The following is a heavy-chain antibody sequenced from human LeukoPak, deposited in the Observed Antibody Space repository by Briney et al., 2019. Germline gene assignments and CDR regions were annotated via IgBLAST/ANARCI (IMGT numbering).Heavy chain of an antibody. V-gene: IGHV4-39*07. J-gene: IGHJ4*02. D-gene: IGHD2-21*02. Sequence: SETLSLTCTVSGGSITSSSYYWGWIRQPPGKGLEWIGSVYYSGNTYYNSSLKSRVNISVDTSKNQFSLKLSSLTAADTAVYYCARGLQCGGDCYTYFDYWGQGTLVTVSS. CDR2: VYYSGNT. CDR1: GGSITSSSYY. CDR3: ARGLQCGGDCYTYFDY.